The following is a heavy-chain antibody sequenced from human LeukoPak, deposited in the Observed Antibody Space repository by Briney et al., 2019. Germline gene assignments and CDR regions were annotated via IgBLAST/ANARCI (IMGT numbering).Heavy chain of an antibody. J-gene: IGHJ4*02. Sequence: GGSLRLSCAASGFTFSSYWMSWVRQAPGKGLEWVANIKQDGSEKYYVDSVKGRFTISRDNAKNSLYLQMNSLRAEDTAVYYCARELYCSSTSCYSGSLDYWGQGTLVTVSS. CDR2: IKQDGSEK. CDR3: ARELYCSSTSCYSGSLDY. V-gene: IGHV3-7*01. CDR1: GFTFSSYW. D-gene: IGHD2-2*01.